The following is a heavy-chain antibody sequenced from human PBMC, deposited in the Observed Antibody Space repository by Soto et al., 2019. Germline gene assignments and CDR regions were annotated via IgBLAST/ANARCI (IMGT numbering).Heavy chain of an antibody. D-gene: IGHD4-4*01. CDR2: ISGSSGST. V-gene: IGHV3-23*01. CDR3: AKNASRRNRRYFDL. J-gene: IGHJ2*01. Sequence: EVQLLESGGGWVQPGGSPRLSCAASGFTFSSYAMYWVRQAPGKGLEWVSVISGSSGSTYYADALKGRFTISRDNSRSTLYPPPTTLRAEDTAVYYCAKNASRRNRRYFDLWGRGTLVTVSS. CDR1: GFTFSSYA.